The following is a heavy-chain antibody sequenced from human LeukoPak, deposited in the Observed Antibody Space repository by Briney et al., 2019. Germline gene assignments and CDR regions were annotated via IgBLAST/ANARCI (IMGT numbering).Heavy chain of an antibody. CDR2: IIPIFGTA. D-gene: IGHD3-10*01. V-gene: IGHV1-69*06. J-gene: IGHJ3*02. CDR3: ARERHYYGSGSYVAFDI. Sequence: SVKVSCKASGGTFSSYAISWVRQAPGQGLEWMGGIIPIFGTANYAQKFQGRVTITADKSTSTAYMELSSLRSEDTAVYYCARERHYYGSGSYVAFDIWGQGTMVTVSS. CDR1: GGTFSSYA.